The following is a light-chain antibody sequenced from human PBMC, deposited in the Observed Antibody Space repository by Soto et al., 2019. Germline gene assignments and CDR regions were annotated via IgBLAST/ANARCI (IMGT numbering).Light chain of an antibody. Sequence: DVVMTQSPLSLPVTLGQPASISCRSSQSLIHSDGNTYLSWFQQRPGQSPRPLIYEVSDRDSGVPDRFTGSGSGTDFTLKISRVEAEDVGVYYCMQGTHWPWTFGQGTEVEIK. CDR2: EVS. V-gene: IGKV2-30*02. J-gene: IGKJ1*01. CDR1: QSLIHSDGNTY. CDR3: MQGTHWPWT.